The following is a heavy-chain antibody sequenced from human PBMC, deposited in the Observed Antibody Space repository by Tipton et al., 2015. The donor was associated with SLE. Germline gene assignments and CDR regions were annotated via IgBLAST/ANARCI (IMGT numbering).Heavy chain of an antibody. J-gene: IGHJ4*02. D-gene: IGHD2-15*01. CDR3: ARGSVVADDF. CDR1: GGSISSYY. Sequence: TLSLTCTISGGSISSYYWTWIRQSPGKGLEWIGYVYVSGSTNYNPSLKSRVTISIDTSKNQLSLQLTSVTAADTAVYYCARGSVVADDFWGQGTLVTVSS. V-gene: IGHV4-59*12. CDR2: VYVSGST.